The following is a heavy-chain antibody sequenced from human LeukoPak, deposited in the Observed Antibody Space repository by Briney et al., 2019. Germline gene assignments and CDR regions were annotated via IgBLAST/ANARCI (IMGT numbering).Heavy chain of an antibody. Sequence: PSETLSLTCTVSGGSISSYYWSWIWQPPGKGLEWIGYISNSGSTDYNPALKSRVTISVDTSKNQFSLKLSSVTGADTAVYYCARGRTWFGELSYWGQGTLVTVSS. V-gene: IGHV4-59*01. CDR2: ISNSGST. CDR3: ARGRTWFGELSY. J-gene: IGHJ4*02. D-gene: IGHD3-10*01. CDR1: GGSISSYY.